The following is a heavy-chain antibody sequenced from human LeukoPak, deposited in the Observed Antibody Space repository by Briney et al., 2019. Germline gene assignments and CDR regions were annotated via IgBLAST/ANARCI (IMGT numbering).Heavy chain of an antibody. CDR3: AKTPMTNGWYYFDY. CDR1: GFTFSTYG. J-gene: IGHJ4*02. CDR2: ITNDGRNK. D-gene: IGHD6-19*01. V-gene: IGHV3-30*18. Sequence: PGGSLRLSCAASGFTFSTYGIHWVRQAPGKGLEWVAVITNDGRNKYYADSVKGRFTISRDNSKNTLFLQMNSLRPEDTAVYYCAKTPMTNGWYYFDYWGQGTLVTVSS.